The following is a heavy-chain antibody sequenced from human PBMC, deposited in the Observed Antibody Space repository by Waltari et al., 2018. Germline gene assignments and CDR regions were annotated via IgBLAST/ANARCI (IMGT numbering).Heavy chain of an antibody. CDR1: GGTFSSYA. CDR3: AGEGPPTLNWFDP. J-gene: IGHJ5*02. Sequence: QVQLVQSGAEVKKPGSSVKVSCKASGGTFSSYASSWVRQAPGQGLEWMGGIIPILGIANYAQKFQGRVTITADKSTSTAYMELSSLRSEDTAVYYCAGEGPPTLNWFDPWGQGTLVTVSS. CDR2: IIPILGIA. V-gene: IGHV1-69*10. D-gene: IGHD2-15*01.